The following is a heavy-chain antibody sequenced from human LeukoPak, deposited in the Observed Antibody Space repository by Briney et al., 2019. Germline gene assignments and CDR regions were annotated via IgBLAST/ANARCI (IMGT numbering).Heavy chain of an antibody. CDR2: INPNSGGT. J-gene: IGHJ4*02. CDR1: GYTFTGYY. V-gene: IGHV1-2*02. D-gene: IGHD3-22*01. Sequence: GASVKVSCTASGYTFTGYYMHWVRQDPGQGLEWMGWINPNSGGTNYAQKFQGRVTMTRDTSISTAYMELSRLRADDTAVYYCAGTDYYDSQGDYWGQGTLVAVSS. CDR3: AGTDYYDSQGDY.